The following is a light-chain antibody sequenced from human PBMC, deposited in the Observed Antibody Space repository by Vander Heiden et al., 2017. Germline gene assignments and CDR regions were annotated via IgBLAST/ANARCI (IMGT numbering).Light chain of an antibody. CDR2: KES. V-gene: IGLV3-1*01. CDR1: KMEDKY. Sequence: SYALTQPPSLSVSPGQTVSITSSGDKMEDKYASWYQQETGQSPVMFIFKESQRPAGIPERCSGSSTGNTATLTSSRTQAMDEADYYCQAWDSSTVVFGGGTKLTV. CDR3: QAWDSSTVV. J-gene: IGLJ2*01.